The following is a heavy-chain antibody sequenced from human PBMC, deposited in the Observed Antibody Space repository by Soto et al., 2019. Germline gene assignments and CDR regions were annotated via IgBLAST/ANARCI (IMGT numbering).Heavy chain of an antibody. CDR1: GFTFSRYS. Sequence: VQLVESGGGLVKPGGSRRLSCAASGFTFSRYSMNWVRQAPGKGLEWVSSISSSSSYIYYGDSVKGRFTISRDNAKNSLYMKMNTLRAEDTAVYYCAKYSGDYDCCGMDVWGQGTTVTVSS. CDR3: AKYSGDYDCCGMDV. D-gene: IGHD4-17*01. V-gene: IGHV3-21*01. J-gene: IGHJ6*02. CDR2: ISSSSSYI.